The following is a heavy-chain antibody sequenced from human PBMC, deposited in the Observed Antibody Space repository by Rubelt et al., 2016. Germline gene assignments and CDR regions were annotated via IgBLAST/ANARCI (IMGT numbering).Heavy chain of an antibody. V-gene: IGHV3-74*01. Sequence: GFTFSSYWMHWVRQAPGKGLVWVSRINSDGSSTSYADSVKGRFTISRDNAKNTLYLQMNSLRAEDTAVYYCAKPTTGLGEPYCGGDCYGYFDYWGQGTLVTVSS. D-gene: IGHD2-21*01. CDR1: GFTFSSYW. CDR2: INSDGSST. CDR3: AKPTTGLGEPYCGGDCYGYFDY. J-gene: IGHJ4*02.